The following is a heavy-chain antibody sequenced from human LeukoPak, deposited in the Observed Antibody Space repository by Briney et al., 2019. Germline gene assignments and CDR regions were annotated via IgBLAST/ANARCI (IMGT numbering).Heavy chain of an antibody. CDR3: VRDSGGHLYWYFDL. CDR1: GGTFSSYA. V-gene: IGHV1-69*05. Sequence: GASVKVSCKASGGTFSSYAISWVRQAPGQGLEWMGGIIPIFGTANYAQKFQGRVTITTDESTSTAYMELNRLRSDDTAVYYCVRDSGGHLYWYFDLWGRGTLVTVSS. CDR2: IIPIFGTA. J-gene: IGHJ2*01. D-gene: IGHD2-15*01.